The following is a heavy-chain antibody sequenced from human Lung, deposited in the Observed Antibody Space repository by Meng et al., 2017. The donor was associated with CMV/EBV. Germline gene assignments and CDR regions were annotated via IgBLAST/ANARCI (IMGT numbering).Heavy chain of an antibody. CDR3: VRSHLPVYRYYDWLSSPLQF. J-gene: IGHJ4*02. Sequence: FSSYIMNWVRQAPGKGPEWVSSITSSSSHMFYADSVKGRFTISRDNAKNSLYLQLDSLRVDDTAVYYCVRSHLPVYRYYDWLSSPLQFWGQGTLVTVSS. V-gene: IGHV3-21*01. D-gene: IGHD3-9*01. CDR2: ITSSSSHM. CDR1: FSSYI.